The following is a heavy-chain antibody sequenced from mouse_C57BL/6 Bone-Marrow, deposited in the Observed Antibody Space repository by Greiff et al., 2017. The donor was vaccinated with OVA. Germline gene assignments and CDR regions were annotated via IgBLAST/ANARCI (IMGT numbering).Heavy chain of an antibody. Sequence: VQLKESGAELVRPGASVKLSCTASGFNIKDDYMHWVKPRPEQGLEWIGWIDPENGDTEYASKFQGKATITADTSSNTAYLQLSSLTSEDTAVYYCTTDESSAYWGQGTLVTVSA. CDR3: TTDESSAY. CDR2: IDPENGDT. J-gene: IGHJ3*01. CDR1: GFNIKDDY. V-gene: IGHV14-4*01.